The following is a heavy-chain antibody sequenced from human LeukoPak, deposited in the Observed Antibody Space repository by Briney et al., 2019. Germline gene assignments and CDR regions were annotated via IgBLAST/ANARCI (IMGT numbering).Heavy chain of an antibody. V-gene: IGHV3-33*06. CDR2: IWYDGSNK. CDR3: AKDTMVGYSYGYRHFDY. J-gene: IGHJ4*02. CDR1: GFTFSSYG. D-gene: IGHD5-18*01. Sequence: GGSLRLSCAASGFTFSSYGMHWVLQAPGKGLEWVAVIWYDGSNKYYADSVKGRFTISRDNSENTLYLQMNSLRAEDTAVYYCAKDTMVGYSYGYRHFDYWGQGTLVTVSS.